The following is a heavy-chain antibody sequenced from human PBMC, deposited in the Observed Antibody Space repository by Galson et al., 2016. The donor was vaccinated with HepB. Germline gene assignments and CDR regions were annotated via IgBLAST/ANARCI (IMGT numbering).Heavy chain of an antibody. CDR3: AKYQSALGMAGRIWYFDL. CDR2: ISGSGSIT. D-gene: IGHD6-19*01. J-gene: IGHJ2*01. CDR1: GFTFSTYA. Sequence: SCAASGFTFSTYAMNWVRQAPGKGLEWVSIISGSGSITYDSDSVKGRFTISRDNSKNTLYLQMNNLRVEDTAVYFCAKYQSALGMAGRIWYFDLWGRGTLVTVSS. V-gene: IGHV3-23*01.